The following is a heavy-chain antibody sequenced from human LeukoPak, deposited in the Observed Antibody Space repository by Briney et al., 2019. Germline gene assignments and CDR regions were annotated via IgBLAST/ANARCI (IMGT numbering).Heavy chain of an antibody. J-gene: IGHJ4*02. D-gene: IGHD5-18*01. CDR1: GYTFTSYY. CDR3: ARDGTGYSLDN. Sequence: GASVKVSCKASGYTFTSYYMHWVRQAPGQGLEWMGIINPSGGSTSYAQKFQGRVTMTRDTSTSTVYMELSRLRSDDTAVYYCARDGTGYSLDNWGQGTLVTVSS. V-gene: IGHV1-46*01. CDR2: INPSGGST.